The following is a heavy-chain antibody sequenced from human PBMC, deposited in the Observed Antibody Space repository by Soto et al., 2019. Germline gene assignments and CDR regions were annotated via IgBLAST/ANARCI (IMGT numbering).Heavy chain of an antibody. CDR2: IYYSGST. CDR3: ARARRGGDYVL. CDR1: GDSVSSGSYF. D-gene: IGHD4-17*01. J-gene: IGHJ4*02. V-gene: IGHV4-61*01. Sequence: QVQLQESGPGLVKPSETLSLTCTVSGDSVSSGSYFWSWIRQPPGKGLEWIGYIYYSGSTNYNPSLKSRVTISVDTSKNQFSLKLSSVTAADTAVYYCARARRGGDYVLWGQGTLVTVSS.